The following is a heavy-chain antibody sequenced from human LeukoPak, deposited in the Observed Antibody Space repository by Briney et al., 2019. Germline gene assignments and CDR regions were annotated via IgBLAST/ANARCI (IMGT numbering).Heavy chain of an antibody. J-gene: IGHJ3*02. CDR1: GHRFTSYW. V-gene: IGHV5-51*01. Sequence: PGESLKISCKGSGHRFTSYWIGWVRQIPGKGLEWMGIIYPGDSDTRYSPSFQGQVTISADKSISTAYLQWSSLKASDTAMYYCARQLGPYSGHDAFDIWGQGTMVTVSS. D-gene: IGHD1-26*01. CDR3: ARQLGPYSGHDAFDI. CDR2: IYPGDSDT.